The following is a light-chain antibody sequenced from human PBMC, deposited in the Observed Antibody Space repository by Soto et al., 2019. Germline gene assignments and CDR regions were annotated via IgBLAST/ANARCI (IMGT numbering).Light chain of an antibody. J-gene: IGKJ2*01. CDR2: GSS. CDR1: QSVSNNY. Sequence: EVVLTQSPGTLSLSPGERATLSCRASQSVSNNYFAWYQQKPGQAPRLLIFGSSDRATGIPDRFSGSGSGTDVTLSISRREPEDFAGDYCQQYGRSPPYTFGQGTKLEIK. V-gene: IGKV3-20*01. CDR3: QQYGRSPPYT.